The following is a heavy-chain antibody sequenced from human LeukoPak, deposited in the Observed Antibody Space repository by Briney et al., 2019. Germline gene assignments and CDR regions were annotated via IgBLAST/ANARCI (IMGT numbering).Heavy chain of an antibody. Sequence: PLETLSLTCAVYGGSFSGYYWSWIRQPPGKGLEWIGEINHSGSTNYNPSLKSRVTISVDTSKNQFSLKLSSVTAADTAVYYCARGRGSSGWYNDYWGQGTLVTVSS. CDR1: GGSFSGYY. D-gene: IGHD6-19*01. V-gene: IGHV4-34*01. CDR3: ARGRGSSGWYNDY. J-gene: IGHJ4*02. CDR2: INHSGST.